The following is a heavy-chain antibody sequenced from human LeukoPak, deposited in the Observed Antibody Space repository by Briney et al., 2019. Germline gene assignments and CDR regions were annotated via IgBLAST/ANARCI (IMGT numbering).Heavy chain of an antibody. Sequence: PGGSLRLSCAASGFTVSSNYMNWVRQAPGKGLEWVSSISSSSSYIYYADSVKGRFTISRDNAKNSLYLQMNSLRAEDTAVYYCARGTMVRGPVGYWGQGTLVTVSS. CDR2: ISSSSSYI. D-gene: IGHD3-10*01. CDR1: GFTVSSNY. V-gene: IGHV3-21*01. CDR3: ARGTMVRGPVGY. J-gene: IGHJ4*02.